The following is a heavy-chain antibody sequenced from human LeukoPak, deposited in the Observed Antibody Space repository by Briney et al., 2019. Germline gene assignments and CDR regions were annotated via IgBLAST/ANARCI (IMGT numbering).Heavy chain of an antibody. V-gene: IGHV3-23*01. D-gene: IGHD6-19*01. CDR3: AKGHPSSSGTSY. Sequence: PGGSLRLSCAASGFTFSSYAMSWVRQAPGKGLEWVSTISGSGGSTYYADSVKGRFTISRDNFKNTLYLQMNGLRAEDTALYYCAKGHPSSSGTSYWGQRTLVTVAS. CDR2: ISGSGGST. CDR1: GFTFSSYA. J-gene: IGHJ4*02.